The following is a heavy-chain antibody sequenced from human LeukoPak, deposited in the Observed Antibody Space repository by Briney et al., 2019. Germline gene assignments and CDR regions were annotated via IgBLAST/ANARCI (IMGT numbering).Heavy chain of an antibody. D-gene: IGHD2-2*01. Sequence: ASVKVSCKASGGTFSSYAISWVRQAPGQGLEWMGWISAYNGNTNYAQKLQGRVTMTTDTSTSTAYMELRSLRSDDTAVYYCARDVVVPEGNWFDPWSQGTLVTVSS. J-gene: IGHJ5*02. V-gene: IGHV1-18*01. CDR2: ISAYNGNT. CDR1: GGTFSSYA. CDR3: ARDVVVPEGNWFDP.